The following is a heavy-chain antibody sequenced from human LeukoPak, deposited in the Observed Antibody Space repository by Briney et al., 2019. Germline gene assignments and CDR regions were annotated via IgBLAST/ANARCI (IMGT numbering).Heavy chain of an antibody. J-gene: IGHJ3*02. V-gene: IGHV3-30*02. D-gene: IGHD1-1*01. CDR1: GFTFSSYG. Sequence: GGSLRLSCAASGFTFSSYGMHWVHQAPGKGLEWVAFIRYDGSNKYYADSVKGRFTISRDNSKNTLYLQMNSLRAEDTAVYYCAKGTGTGPDAFDIWGQGTMVTVSS. CDR3: AKGTGTGPDAFDI. CDR2: IRYDGSNK.